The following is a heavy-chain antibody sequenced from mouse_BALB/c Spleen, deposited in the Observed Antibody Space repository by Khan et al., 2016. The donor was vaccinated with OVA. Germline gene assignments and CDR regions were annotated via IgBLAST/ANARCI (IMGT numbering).Heavy chain of an antibody. D-gene: IGHD1-1*01. CDR2: ISYGGST. J-gene: IGHJ4*01. CDR1: GYSIPSDYA. V-gene: IGHV3-2*02. CDR3: ARKNYYGYAMDY. Sequence: EVQLQESGPGLVKPSPSLSLTCTVTGYSIPSDYAWDWIRQFPGNKLDWMGYISYGGSTSYNPSLKSRISITRDTSKNQFFLQLNSVTTEDTATYYCARKNYYGYAMDYWGQGTSVTVSS.